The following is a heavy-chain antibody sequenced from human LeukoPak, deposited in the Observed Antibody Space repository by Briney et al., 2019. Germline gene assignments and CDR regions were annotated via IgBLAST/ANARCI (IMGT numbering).Heavy chain of an antibody. J-gene: IGHJ4*02. D-gene: IGHD4-17*01. Sequence: RPSETLSLTCTVSGGSISSYYWGWIRQPPGKGLEWIGYFYYGGNTDYSPSLKSRVTISVDTSKNQVPLKLSSVTAADTAMYYCARLSRYGDLYYFDYWGQGTLVTVSS. CDR3: ARLSRYGDLYYFDY. V-gene: IGHV4-59*01. CDR1: GGSISSYY. CDR2: FYYGGNT.